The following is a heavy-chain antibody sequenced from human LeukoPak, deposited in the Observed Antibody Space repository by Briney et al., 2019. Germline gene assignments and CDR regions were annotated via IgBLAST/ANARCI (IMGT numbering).Heavy chain of an antibody. V-gene: IGHV4-31*03. CDR1: GGSITSGAYY. CDR3: ARDSTCRSTTCYPPDSYYLDH. D-gene: IGHD2-2*01. Sequence: SETLSLTCIVSGGSITSGAYYWSWLRQHPGKGLEWIGYIFYGNAYYNPSFKSRATILLDRSQNQVSLRLSSVSAADTAVYYCARDSTCRSTTCYPPDSYYLDHWGKGTTVTVSS. CDR2: IFYGNA. J-gene: IGHJ6*03.